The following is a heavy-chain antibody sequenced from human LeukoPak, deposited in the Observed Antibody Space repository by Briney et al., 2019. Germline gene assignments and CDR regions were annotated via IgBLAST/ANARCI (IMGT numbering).Heavy chain of an antibody. CDR2: ISHNGVST. CDR1: GFTFSRYV. Sequence: PGGSLRLSCAASGFTFSRYVMHWVRQAPGKGLEYVSAISHNGVSTYYVDSVKGRFTISRDNSKNMLYLHMGSLRVEDLAVYYCASRTDCTSTNCPSAFDLWGQGTMVIVSS. D-gene: IGHD2-2*01. J-gene: IGHJ3*01. CDR3: ASRTDCTSTNCPSAFDL. V-gene: IGHV3-64*02.